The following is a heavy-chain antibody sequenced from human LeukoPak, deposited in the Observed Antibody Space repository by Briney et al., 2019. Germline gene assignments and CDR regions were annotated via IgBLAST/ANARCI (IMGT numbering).Heavy chain of an antibody. J-gene: IGHJ3*02. CDR2: ISCSGSPM. Sequence: PGGSLRLSCSTSGFTFSDYYMSSIRPAPGKGLEWVSYISCSGSPMYYAYSVNGRYPISSDNAKNSLYLQMNGLRADDTAVYYCARVKVTMVRGSCPLHIWGQGTMVTVSS. CDR1: GFTFSDYY. V-gene: IGHV3-11*01. D-gene: IGHD3-10*01. CDR3: ARVKVTMVRGSCPLHI.